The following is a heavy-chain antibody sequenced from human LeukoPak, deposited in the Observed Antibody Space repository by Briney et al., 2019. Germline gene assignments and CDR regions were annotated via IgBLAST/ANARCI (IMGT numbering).Heavy chain of an antibody. D-gene: IGHD3-22*01. CDR2: ISAYYGNT. J-gene: IGHJ4*02. V-gene: IGHV1-18*01. CDR3: ARDRYYDSSGHHDY. CDR1: GYTFTSYG. Sequence: ASVKVSCKASGYTFTSYGISWVRQAPGQGLEWMGWISAYYGNTNDAQKLQGRVTMTTDTSTSTAYLELRSLRSDDTAVYYCARDRYYDSSGHHDYWGQGTLVTVSS.